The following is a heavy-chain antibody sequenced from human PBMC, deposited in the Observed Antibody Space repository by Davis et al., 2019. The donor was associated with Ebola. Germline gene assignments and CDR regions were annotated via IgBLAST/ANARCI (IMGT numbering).Heavy chain of an antibody. Sequence: PSETLSLTCTVSGGSISSSSYYWCWLRQPPGKGREWIGSINYSGSTYYNPSLKSRVTISVDTSKNQFSLNLSSVNAADTAVYYCARAPIAGAGTRWGTRWFDPWGQGTLVSVSS. V-gene: IGHV4-39*07. CDR3: ARAPIAGAGTRWGTRWFDP. J-gene: IGHJ5*02. D-gene: IGHD6-13*01. CDR2: INYSGST. CDR1: GGSISSSSYY.